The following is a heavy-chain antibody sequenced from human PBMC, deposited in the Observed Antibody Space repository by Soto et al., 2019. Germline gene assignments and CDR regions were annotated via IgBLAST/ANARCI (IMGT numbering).Heavy chain of an antibody. J-gene: IGHJ6*02. D-gene: IGHD2-15*01. V-gene: IGHV3-33*01. CDR1: GFTFSSYG. Sequence: QVQLVESGGGVVQPGRSLRLSCAASGFTFSSYGMHWVRQAPGKGLEWVAVIWYDGSNKYYADSVKGRFTISRDNSKNTLYLQVNSLRAEDTAVYYCARVAYHYYYYGMDVWGQGTTVTVSS. CDR2: IWYDGSNK. CDR3: ARVAYHYYYYGMDV.